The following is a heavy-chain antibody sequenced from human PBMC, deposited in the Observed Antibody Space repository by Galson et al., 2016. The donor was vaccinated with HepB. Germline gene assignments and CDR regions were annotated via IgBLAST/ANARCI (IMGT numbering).Heavy chain of an antibody. D-gene: IGHD4-17*01. CDR2: NI. CDR3: AREDSPRGLRSFDY. CDR1: GFTFSRYT. J-gene: IGHJ4*02. V-gene: IGHV3-33*01. Sequence: SLRLSCAASGFTFSRYTMHWVRQAPGKGLEWVAGNIYFIDSVKDRFTISRDNSKNTLYLQMNSLRAEDTAVHYCAREDSPRGLRSFDYWGQGTLVTVSS.